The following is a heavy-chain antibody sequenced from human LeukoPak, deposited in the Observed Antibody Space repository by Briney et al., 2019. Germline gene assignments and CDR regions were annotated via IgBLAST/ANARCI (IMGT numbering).Heavy chain of an antibody. V-gene: IGHV4-34*01. CDR1: GGSFSGYY. CDR3: ARDRSVKFKGRGSSWYGGYYYYGMDV. Sequence: PSETLSLTCAVYGGSFSGYYWSWIRQPPGKGLEWIGEINHSGSTNYNPSLKSRVTIPVDTSKNQFSLKLSSVTAADTAVYYCARDRSVKFKGRGSSWYGGYYYYGMDVWGQGTTVTVSS. CDR2: INHSGST. D-gene: IGHD6-13*01. J-gene: IGHJ6*02.